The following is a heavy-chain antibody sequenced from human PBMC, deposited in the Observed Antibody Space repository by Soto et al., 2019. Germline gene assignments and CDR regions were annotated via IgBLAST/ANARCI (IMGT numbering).Heavy chain of an antibody. Sequence: QVQLVESGGGVVQPGRSLRLSCAASGFTFSSYGMHWVRQAPGKGLEWVAVIWYDGSNKYYADSVQGRFTISRDNSKNTLNLQMNSLRAEDTAVYDCARDAPHYDILTGYYPLSPKDVWGIGITVTDSS. CDR1: GFTFSSYG. CDR2: IWYDGSNK. V-gene: IGHV3-33*01. CDR3: ARDAPHYDILTGYYPLSPKDV. J-gene: IGHJ6*04. D-gene: IGHD3-9*01.